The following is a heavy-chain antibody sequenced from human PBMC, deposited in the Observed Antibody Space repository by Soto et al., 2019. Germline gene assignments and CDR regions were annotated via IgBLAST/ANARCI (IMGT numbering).Heavy chain of an antibody. Sequence: PGGSLRLSCAASGFTVSTNYMSWVRQAPGKGLEWVSLIYSGGSTYYADSVKGRFTISRDNAKNTLYLQMNSLNTEDTAVYYCARNYGIDVWGHGTTVAVSS. J-gene: IGHJ6*02. CDR3: ARNYGIDV. CDR2: IYSGGST. CDR1: GFTVSTNY. V-gene: IGHV3-66*01.